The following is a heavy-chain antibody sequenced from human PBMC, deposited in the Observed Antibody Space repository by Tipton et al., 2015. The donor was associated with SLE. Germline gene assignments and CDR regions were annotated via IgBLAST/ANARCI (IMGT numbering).Heavy chain of an antibody. J-gene: IGHJ4*02. D-gene: IGHD2-2*01. Sequence: GLVKPSETLSLTCAISGDCVSSNSAAWNWIRQSPSRGLEWLGRTYYRSKWYSDYAVSVKSRITINPDTSKNQFSLQLNSVTPEDTAVYYCARVWGTGSRGVDYWGQGTLVTVSS. CDR1: GDCVSSNSAA. CDR2: TYYRSKWYS. CDR3: ARVWGTGSRGVDY. V-gene: IGHV6-1*01.